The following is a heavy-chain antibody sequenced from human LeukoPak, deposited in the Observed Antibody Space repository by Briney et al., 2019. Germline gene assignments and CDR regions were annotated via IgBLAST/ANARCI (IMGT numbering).Heavy chain of an antibody. V-gene: IGHV4-39*01. CDR2: VFYNGAT. Sequence: SETLSLTCIVSGGSISSSIYYWAWVRQPPGKGLEWIGTVFYNGATQYSPSLRSRVTISIDTSTNQFSLKLTSVTAADTAVYYCARQGGAAAGFDYWGQGTLVTVSS. D-gene: IGHD6-13*01. J-gene: IGHJ4*02. CDR3: ARQGGAAAGFDY. CDR1: GGSISSSIYY.